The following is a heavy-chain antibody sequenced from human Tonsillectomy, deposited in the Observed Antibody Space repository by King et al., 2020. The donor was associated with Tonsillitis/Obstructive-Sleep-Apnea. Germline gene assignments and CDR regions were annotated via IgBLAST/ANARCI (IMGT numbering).Heavy chain of an antibody. V-gene: IGHV3-30*18. CDR2: ISYDGSNK. J-gene: IGHJ4*02. Sequence: QLVQSGGGVVQPGRSLRLSCAASGVTFSSYGMHWVRQAPGKGLEWGAVISYDGSNKYYADSVKGRFTISRDNSKNTLYLQMNSLRAEDTAVYYCAKGGDILTGYFTPNDYWGQGTLVTVSS. CDR3: AKGGDILTGYFTPNDY. D-gene: IGHD3-9*01. CDR1: GVTFSSYG.